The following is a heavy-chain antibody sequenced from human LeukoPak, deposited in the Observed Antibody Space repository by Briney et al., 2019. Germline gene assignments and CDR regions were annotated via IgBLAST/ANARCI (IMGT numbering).Heavy chain of an antibody. CDR3: AKTPGDCTGGTCYSFDY. CDR1: GFTFSSYS. CDR2: ISGSGDNT. Sequence: GGSLRLSCAASGFTFSSYSMTWVRQAPGKGLEWVSSISGSGDNTYYADSVKGRFTVSRDNSKITLYLQMNSLRAEDTAVYYCAKTPGDCTGGTCYSFDYWGQGSLVTVSS. V-gene: IGHV3-23*01. J-gene: IGHJ4*02. D-gene: IGHD2-15*01.